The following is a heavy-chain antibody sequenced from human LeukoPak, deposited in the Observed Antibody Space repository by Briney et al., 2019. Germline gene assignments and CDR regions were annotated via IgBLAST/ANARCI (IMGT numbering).Heavy chain of an antibody. V-gene: IGHV3-23*01. CDR2: ISGSGTNT. D-gene: IGHD5-18*01. Sequence: GGSLRLSCAASGFTFNNFAMSWVRQAPGKGLEWVSGISGSGTNTYYADSVKGRFTISRDNSKNTLYMQMNSLGAKDTAVYYCAKGDKPVIAMVTFDYWGQGTLVTVSS. CDR1: GFTFNNFA. J-gene: IGHJ4*02. CDR3: AKGDKPVIAMVTFDY.